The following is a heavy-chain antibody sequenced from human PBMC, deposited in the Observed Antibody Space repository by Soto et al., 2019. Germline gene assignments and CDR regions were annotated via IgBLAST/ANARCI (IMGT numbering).Heavy chain of an antibody. CDR1: GGSISSSSYY. Sequence: SETLSLTCTASGGSISSSSYYWGWIRQPPGKGLEWIAYMYYTGSTTYNPSLKSRVTMSLDTSKNQFSLRLSSVTAADTAVYYCARDGPRERGNVFDIWGQGTLVTVSS. V-gene: IGHV4-61*01. J-gene: IGHJ3*02. CDR2: MYYTGST. CDR3: ARDGPRERGNVFDI. D-gene: IGHD1-1*01.